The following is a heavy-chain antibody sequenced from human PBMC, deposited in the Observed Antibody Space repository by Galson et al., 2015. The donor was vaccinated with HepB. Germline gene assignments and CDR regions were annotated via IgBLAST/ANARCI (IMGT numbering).Heavy chain of an antibody. CDR1: GFTFSSYS. D-gene: IGHD5-18*01. CDR3: ARGYSYGQSRYFDY. Sequence: SLRLSCAASGFTFSSYSMNWVRQAPGKGLEWVSYISSSSSTIYYADSVKGRFTISRDNAKNSLYLQMNSLRDEDTAVYYCARGYSYGQSRYFDYWGQGTLVTVSS. CDR2: ISSSSSTI. J-gene: IGHJ4*02. V-gene: IGHV3-48*02.